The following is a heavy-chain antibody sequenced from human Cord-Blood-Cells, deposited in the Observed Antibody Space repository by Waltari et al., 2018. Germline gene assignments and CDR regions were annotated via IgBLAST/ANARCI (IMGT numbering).Heavy chain of an antibody. CDR1: GGSISSSSYY. D-gene: IGHD3-9*01. Sequence: QLQLQESGPGLVKPSETLSLTCTVSGGSISSSSYYWGWIRQPPGKGLEWIGSIYYSGSTYYNPSLKSRITISVDTSKNQFSLKLSSVTAADTAVYYCARHPLYDNLTGHPLAFDYWGQGTLVTVSS. CDR3: ARHPLYDNLTGHPLAFDY. CDR2: IYYSGST. V-gene: IGHV4-39*01. J-gene: IGHJ4*02.